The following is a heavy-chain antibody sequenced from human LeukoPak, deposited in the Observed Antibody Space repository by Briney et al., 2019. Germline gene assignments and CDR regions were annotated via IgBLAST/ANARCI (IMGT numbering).Heavy chain of an antibody. J-gene: IGHJ4*02. CDR3: AGYYYDSTTYRDY. Sequence: GGSLRLSCAASGFSFSSYEMNWVRQAPGKGLEWVSYIGSSGSTVYYADSVKGRFTISRDNAKNSLYLQMNSLRDEDTAVYYCAGYYYDSTTYRDYWGQGTLVTVSS. D-gene: IGHD3-22*01. CDR2: IGSSGSTV. CDR1: GFSFSSYE. V-gene: IGHV3-48*03.